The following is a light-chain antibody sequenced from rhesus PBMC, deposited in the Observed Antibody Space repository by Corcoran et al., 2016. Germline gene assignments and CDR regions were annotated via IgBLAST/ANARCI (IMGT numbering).Light chain of an antibody. CDR1: ENVNNY. CDR3: QHGYGTPRT. V-gene: IGKV1-74*01. Sequence: DIQMTQSPSSLSASLGDRVTITCRASENVNNYLNWYQQKPGKAPKLLIYKASTLQSGVPSRFSGVGSGTDYTFTISSLGPEDVATYYCQHGYGTPRTFGQRTKVEIK. J-gene: IGKJ1*01. CDR2: KAS.